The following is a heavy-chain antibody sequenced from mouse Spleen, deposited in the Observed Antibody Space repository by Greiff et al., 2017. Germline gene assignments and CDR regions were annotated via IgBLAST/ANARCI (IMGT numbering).Heavy chain of an antibody. CDR1: VYTFTSYW. J-gene: IGHJ4*01. D-gene: IGHD1-1*01. CDR3: AMSLRGYAMDY. V-gene: IGHV1-74*01. Sequence: VQLQQPGAELVKPGASVKVSCKASVYTFTSYWMHWVKQRPGQGLEWIGRIHPSDSDTNYNQKFKGKATLTVDKSSSTAYMQLSSLTSEDSAVYYCAMSLRGYAMDYWGQGTSVTVSS. CDR2: IHPSDSDT.